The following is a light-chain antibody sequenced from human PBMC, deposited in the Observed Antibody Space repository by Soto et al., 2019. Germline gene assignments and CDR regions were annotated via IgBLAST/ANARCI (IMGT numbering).Light chain of an antibody. Sequence: QSDLTQVASVSGSPGQSITISCTGTSSDVGTFNLVSWYQHHPGKAPQLMIYEVNKRPSGVSDRFSGSKSGNTASLTISGLQSEDETDYYCCSYAGSSTPFVFGTGTKVTVL. V-gene: IGLV2-23*02. J-gene: IGLJ1*01. CDR2: EVN. CDR3: CSYAGSSTPFV. CDR1: SSDVGTFNL.